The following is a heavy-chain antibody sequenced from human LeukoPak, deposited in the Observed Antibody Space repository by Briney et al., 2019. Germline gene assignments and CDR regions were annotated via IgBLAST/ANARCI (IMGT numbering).Heavy chain of an antibody. CDR1: GDSASSNSAT. CDR3: ARDTDVAGGNFYY. Sequence: SQTLSLTSAISGDSASSNSATWNWIRQSPSRGLEWLGRTYYRSKWYNDYAVSVKSRITINPDTSKTQFSLQLNSVTPEDTAVYYCARDTDVAGGNFYYWGQGTLVTVSS. CDR2: TYYRSKWYN. V-gene: IGHV6-1*01. J-gene: IGHJ4*02. D-gene: IGHD6-19*01.